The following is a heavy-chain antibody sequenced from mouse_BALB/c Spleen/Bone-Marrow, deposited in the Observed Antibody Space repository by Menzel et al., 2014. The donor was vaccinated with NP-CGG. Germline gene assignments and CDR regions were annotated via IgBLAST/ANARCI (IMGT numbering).Heavy chain of an antibody. J-gene: IGHJ2*01. CDR2: INSNGGST. CDR3: ARDYDYGY. D-gene: IGHD2-4*01. Sequence: EVKLMESGGGLVQPGGSLKLSCAASGFTFSSYGMSWVRQTPDKRLELVATINSNGGSTYYPDSVKGRFTISRDNAKNTLYLQMSSLKSEDTAMYYCARDYDYGYWGQGTTLTVSS. CDR1: GFTFSSYG. V-gene: IGHV5-6-3*01.